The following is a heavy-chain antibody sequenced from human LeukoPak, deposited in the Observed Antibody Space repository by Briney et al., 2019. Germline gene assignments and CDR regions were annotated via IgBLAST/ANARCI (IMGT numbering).Heavy chain of an antibody. D-gene: IGHD3-10*01. CDR1: GYSFTSYW. J-gene: IGHJ4*02. CDR2: TYPDDSDT. V-gene: IGHV5-51*01. Sequence: GESLKISCKCSGYSFTSYWIGWVRQMPGKGLEWMGITYPDDSDTRYSPSFQGQVTTSADKSISTAYLQWSSLKASDTAMYYCARGFGEFRFDYWGQGTLVTVSS. CDR3: ARGFGEFRFDY.